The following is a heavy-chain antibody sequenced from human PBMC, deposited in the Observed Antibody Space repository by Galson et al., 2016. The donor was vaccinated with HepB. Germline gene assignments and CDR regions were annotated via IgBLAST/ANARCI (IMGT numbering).Heavy chain of an antibody. J-gene: IGHJ4*02. D-gene: IGHD2/OR15-2a*01. CDR1: GFTFNRRG. Sequence: SLRVSCAASGFTFNRRGMHWVRQAPGKGLEWVAADSMDGRRKFYADSVKGRFTISRDNSNNMLFLQMDSLRPDDTAVYYCAKRHEYCPPVGCSVDYWGQGTLVSVSS. CDR3: AKRHEYCPPVGCSVDY. V-gene: IGHV3-30*18. CDR2: DSMDGRRK.